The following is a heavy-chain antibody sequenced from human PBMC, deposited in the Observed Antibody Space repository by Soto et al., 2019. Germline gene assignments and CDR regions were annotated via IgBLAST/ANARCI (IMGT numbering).Heavy chain of an antibody. CDR1: GFTFSSYE. CDR2: ISSSGSTI. J-gene: IGHJ3*02. D-gene: IGHD3-10*01. CDR3: AREYGSGSYDAFDI. V-gene: IGHV3-48*03. Sequence: GGSLRLSCAASGFTFSSYEMNWVRQAPGKGLEWVSYISSSGSTIYYADSVKGRFTISRDNAKNSLYLQMNSLRAEDTAVYYCAREYGSGSYDAFDIWGQGTMVTVSS.